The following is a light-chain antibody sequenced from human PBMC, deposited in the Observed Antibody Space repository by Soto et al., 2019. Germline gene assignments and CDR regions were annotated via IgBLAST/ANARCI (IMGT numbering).Light chain of an antibody. J-gene: IGKJ1*01. CDR1: QTISSW. V-gene: IGKV1-5*03. CDR2: KAS. Sequence: DIQMTQSPSTLSGSVGDRVTITCRASQTISSWLAWYQQKPGKAPKLLIYKASTLKSGVPSRFSGSGSGTEFTLAISSAQPDDFATYYCQHYNSYSESFGQGTKVELK. CDR3: QHYNSYSES.